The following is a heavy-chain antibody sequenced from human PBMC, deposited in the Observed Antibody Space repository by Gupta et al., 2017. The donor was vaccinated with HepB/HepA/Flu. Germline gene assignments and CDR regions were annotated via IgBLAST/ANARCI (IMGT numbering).Heavy chain of an antibody. V-gene: IGHV3-33*01. CDR3: ARAEWELLPLDY. Sequence: QVQLVESGGGVVQPGRSLRLSCAASGFIFSSYGMYWVRQAPGKGLEWVAVIWYDGSNKYYADSVKGRFTISRDNSKNTLYLQMNSLRAEDTAVYYCARAEWELLPLDYWGQGTLVTVSS. CDR2: IWYDGSNK. D-gene: IGHD1-26*01. CDR1: GFIFSSYG. J-gene: IGHJ4*02.